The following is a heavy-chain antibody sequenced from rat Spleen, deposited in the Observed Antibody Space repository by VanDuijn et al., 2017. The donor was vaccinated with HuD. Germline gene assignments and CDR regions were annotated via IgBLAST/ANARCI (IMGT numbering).Heavy chain of an antibody. CDR1: GFAFSDYA. D-gene: IGHD1-11*01. J-gene: IGHJ2*01. V-gene: IGHV5-7*01. CDR2: ITNDGTST. CDR3: ARNYGGYSVAFDY. Sequence: EVQLVESGGDLVQPGRSLKLSCAASGFAFSDYAMAWVRQAPGKGLEWVTTITNDGTSTYYPDSVKGRFTISRDNAKSTLYLQMDSLRSEDTATYYCARNYGGYSVAFDYWGQGVMVTVSS.